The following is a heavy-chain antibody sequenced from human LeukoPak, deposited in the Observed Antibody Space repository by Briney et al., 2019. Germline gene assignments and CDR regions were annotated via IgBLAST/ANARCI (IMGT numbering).Heavy chain of an antibody. Sequence: PGGSLRLSCAASGFTVSSNYLGWVRQAPGKGLEWVSVIYSDDKIYYADSVKGRFTISRDNSKNTLYLQLNSLRAEDTAVYYCARATFWSGYQRDSWYMDVWGKGTTVTVSS. CDR1: GFTVSSNY. CDR3: ARATFWSGYQRDSWYMDV. D-gene: IGHD3-3*01. J-gene: IGHJ6*03. CDR2: IYSDDKI. V-gene: IGHV3-66*02.